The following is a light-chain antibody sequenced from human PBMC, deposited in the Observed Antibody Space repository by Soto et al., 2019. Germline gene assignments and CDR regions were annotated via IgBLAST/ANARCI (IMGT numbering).Light chain of an antibody. CDR3: SSYTTTTRL. CDR2: EVS. Sequence: QSALTQPASVSGSPGQSITISCTGTSSDIGSNNYVSWFQQRPGKAPTLIIYEVSNRPSGVSTHFSGSKSGNTASLTISGLPPEDEAAYYCSSYTTTTRLFGGGTKVTVL. CDR1: SSDIGSNNY. V-gene: IGLV2-14*01. J-gene: IGLJ3*02.